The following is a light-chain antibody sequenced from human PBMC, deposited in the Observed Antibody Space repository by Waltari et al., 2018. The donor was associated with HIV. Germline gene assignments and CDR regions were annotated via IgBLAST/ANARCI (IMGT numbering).Light chain of an antibody. Sequence: QPVLTQPPSASASLGASVTPTCPLSSGYSHYRVDWYQQRPGKGPRFVMRVGPGGIVGSKGDGIPDRFSALGSGLNRYLTIKNIQEEDESDYHCGADHGTGSNFVYVFGPGTKVTVL. V-gene: IGLV9-49*02. CDR1: SGYSHYR. CDR3: GADHGTGSNFVYV. CDR2: VGPGGIVG. J-gene: IGLJ1*01.